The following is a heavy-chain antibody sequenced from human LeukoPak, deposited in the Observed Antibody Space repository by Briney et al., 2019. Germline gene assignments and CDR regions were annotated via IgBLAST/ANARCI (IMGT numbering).Heavy chain of an antibody. D-gene: IGHD3-22*01. CDR1: GFTFSSYA. V-gene: IGHV3-23*01. CDR3: AKSLSYYYDSSGYFH. CDR2: ISGSGGST. Sequence: GGSLRLSCAASGFTFSSYAMSWVRQAPGKGLEWVSAISGSGGSTYYADSVKGRFTISRDNSKNTLYLQMNSLRAEDTAVYYCAKSLSYYYDSSGYFHWGQGTLATVSS. J-gene: IGHJ4*02.